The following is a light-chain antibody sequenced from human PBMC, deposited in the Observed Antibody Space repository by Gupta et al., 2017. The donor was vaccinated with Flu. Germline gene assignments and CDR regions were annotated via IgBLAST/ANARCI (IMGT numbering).Light chain of an antibody. J-gene: IGLJ3*02. CDR2: SNN. V-gene: IGLV1-44*01. CDR3: AAWDDSLNGWV. CDR1: RANIGSNT. Sequence: HSLLTLLRPAPGTRGQRVTISWSGSRANIGSNTVNWYQQIPGTAPKLLIYSNNQRPSGVPDRFSGSKSGTSASLAISGLQAEDEADYYCAAWDDSLNGWVFGGGTKLTVL.